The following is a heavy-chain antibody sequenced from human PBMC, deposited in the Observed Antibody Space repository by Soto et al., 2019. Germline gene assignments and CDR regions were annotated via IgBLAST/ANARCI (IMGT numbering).Heavy chain of an antibody. J-gene: IGHJ4*02. V-gene: IGHV3-30-3*01. Sequence: GGSLRLCCAACGFTFRRYAMHWVLQAPGEGLEWVAVISRDGSSKYYGDSVKGRFTVSRDNSNNTLYLSMTSLRPDDTAVFYCARSRNGAVPDSINFWGQRTLVTVSS. CDR2: ISRDGSSK. D-gene: IGHD2-8*01. CDR1: GFTFRRYA. CDR3: ARSRNGAVPDSINF.